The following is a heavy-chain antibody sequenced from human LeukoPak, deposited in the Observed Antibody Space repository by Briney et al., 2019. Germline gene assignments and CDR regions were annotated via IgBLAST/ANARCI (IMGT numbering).Heavy chain of an antibody. CDR1: GYTFTGYY. CDR3: ARDRVGGTMVRGVIITRGNRFDP. Sequence: GASVKVSCKASGYTFTGYYMHWVRQAPGQGLEWMGWINPNSGGTNYAQKFQGRVTMTRDTSISTAYMELSRLRSDDTAVYYCARDRVGGTMVRGVIITRGNRFDPWGQGTLVTVSS. V-gene: IGHV1-2*02. J-gene: IGHJ5*02. CDR2: INPNSGGT. D-gene: IGHD3-10*01.